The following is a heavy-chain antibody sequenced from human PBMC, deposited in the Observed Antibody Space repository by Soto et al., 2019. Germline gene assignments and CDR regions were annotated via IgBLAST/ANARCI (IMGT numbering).Heavy chain of an antibody. Sequence: QVQLVQSGAEVKKPGASVKVSCKASGYTFTSYGLSWVRQAPGQGLEWMGWISAYNRNTNYAQKHQGKVTLTTHTSTSTAYMELRSLRSDDTAVYDCARVIAAAADFDYWGQGTLVTVSS. D-gene: IGHD6-13*01. CDR1: GYTFTSYG. V-gene: IGHV1-18*01. CDR2: ISAYNRNT. J-gene: IGHJ4*02. CDR3: ARVIAAAADFDY.